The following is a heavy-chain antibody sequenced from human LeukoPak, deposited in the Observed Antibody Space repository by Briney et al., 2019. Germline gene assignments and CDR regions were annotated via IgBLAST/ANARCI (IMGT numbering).Heavy chain of an antibody. V-gene: IGHV3-48*01. CDR1: GFTFSSYS. CDR2: ISSSSSAI. D-gene: IGHD1-1*01. CDR3: AKSRDAYNLFDS. Sequence: GGSLRLSCAASGFTFSSYSMNWVRQAPGKGLEWISYISSSSSAIYYADSVKGRFTISRDNGQNSLYLRMNSLRAEDTAVYYCAKSRDAYNLFDSWGQGTLVTVSS. J-gene: IGHJ4*02.